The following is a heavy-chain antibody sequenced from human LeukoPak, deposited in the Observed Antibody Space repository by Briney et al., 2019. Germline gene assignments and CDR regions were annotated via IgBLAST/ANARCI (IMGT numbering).Heavy chain of an antibody. CDR1: GFTFSSYE. CDR3: ARDLFLTAGSYYYYYYMDV. V-gene: IGHV3-48*03. CDR2: ISSSGSTI. J-gene: IGHJ6*03. Sequence: GGSLRLSCAASGFTFSSYEMNWVRQAPGKGLEWVSYISSSGSTIYYAASVKGRFTISRDNAKNTLYLQMNSLRAEDTAVYYCARDLFLTAGSYYYYYYMDVWGKGTTVTVSS. D-gene: IGHD3-9*01.